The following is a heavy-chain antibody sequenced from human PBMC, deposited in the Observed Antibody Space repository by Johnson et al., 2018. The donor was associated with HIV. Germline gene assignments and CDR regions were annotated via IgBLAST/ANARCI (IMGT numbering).Heavy chain of an antibody. J-gene: IGHJ3*02. D-gene: IGHD6-13*01. V-gene: IGHV3-66*02. CDR3: AKDRSSWGYDAFDI. Sequence: VQLVESGGGLVQPGGSLRLSCAASGFTVSSNYMSWVRQAPGKGLEWVSVIYSGGSTYYADSVKGRFTISRDNSKNTLYLQMNSLRAEDTAVYYCAKDRSSWGYDAFDIWGQGTMVTVSS. CDR1: GFTVSSNY. CDR2: IYSGGST.